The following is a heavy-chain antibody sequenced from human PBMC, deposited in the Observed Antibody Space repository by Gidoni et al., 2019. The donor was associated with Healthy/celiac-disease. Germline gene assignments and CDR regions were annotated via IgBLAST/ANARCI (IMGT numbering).Heavy chain of an antibody. Sequence: EVQLVESGGGLVQPGGSLRLSCAASGFTFRRYWMTWVRQAPGKGLEWVANIKQDGSEKYYVDSVKGRFTISRDNAKNSLYLQMNSLRAEDTAVYYCARDPSGVLEWSYYYYYGMDVWGQGTTVTVSS. CDR3: ARDPSGVLEWSYYYYYGMDV. J-gene: IGHJ6*02. CDR1: GFTFRRYW. V-gene: IGHV3-7*03. CDR2: IKQDGSEK. D-gene: IGHD3-3*01.